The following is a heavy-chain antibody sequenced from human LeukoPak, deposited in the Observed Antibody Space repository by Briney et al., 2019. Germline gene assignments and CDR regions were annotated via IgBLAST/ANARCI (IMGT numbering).Heavy chain of an antibody. CDR1: GGSISSSSYY. Sequence: SETLSLTCTVSGGSISSSSYYWGWIRQPPGKGLEWIGSIYYSGSTYYNPSLKSRVTISVDTSKNQFSLKLSSVTAADTAVYYCARGRRCSSTSCYFYYYYGMDVWGQGTTVTVSS. D-gene: IGHD2-2*01. V-gene: IGHV4-39*01. CDR3: ARGRRCSSTSCYFYYYYGMDV. J-gene: IGHJ6*02. CDR2: IYYSGST.